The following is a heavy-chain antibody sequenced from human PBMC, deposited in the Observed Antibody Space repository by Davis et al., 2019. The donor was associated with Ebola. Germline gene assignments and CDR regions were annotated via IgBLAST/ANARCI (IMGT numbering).Heavy chain of an antibody. D-gene: IGHD4-11*01. CDR3: ARGGNFYSDYPRSNKFDF. J-gene: IGHJ4*02. CDR1: GASFSDYH. Sequence: MPSETLSLTCAVSGASFSDYHWSWLRQSPEKGLEWIGQINHRGDTYYNPSLQSRLTISIDTSKTHFSLMLSSVAAADTAVYFCARGGNFYSDYPRSNKFDFWGQGTLVTVSS. CDR2: INHRGDT. V-gene: IGHV4-34*01.